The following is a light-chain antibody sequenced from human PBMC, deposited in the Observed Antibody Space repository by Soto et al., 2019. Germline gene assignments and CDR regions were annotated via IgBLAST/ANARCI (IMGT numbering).Light chain of an antibody. Sequence: DIVLTQSPGTLSLSPGERATLSCRASQSVSSKYLAWYQQKPGQPPRVLIYGTSIRATGITERFSGGGSGTDFTLTITRLESEDFAVYYCQQYGSSLFTFRPGTKVDFK. J-gene: IGKJ3*01. CDR3: QQYGSSLFT. CDR2: GTS. CDR1: QSVSSKY. V-gene: IGKV3-20*01.